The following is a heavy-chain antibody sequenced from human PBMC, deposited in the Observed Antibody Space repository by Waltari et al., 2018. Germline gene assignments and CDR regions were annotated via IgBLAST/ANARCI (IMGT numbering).Heavy chain of an antibody. CDR2: IYHSGST. J-gene: IGHJ2*01. Sequence: QVQLQESGPGLVKPSETLSLTCAVSGYSISSGYYWGWIRQPPGKGLEWIGSIYHSGSTYYNPSLKSRVTISVDTSKNQFSLKLSSVTAADTAVYYCARPGGATPYFDLWGRGTLVTVSS. CDR1: GYSISSGYY. V-gene: IGHV4-38-2*01. D-gene: IGHD1-26*01. CDR3: ARPGGATPYFDL.